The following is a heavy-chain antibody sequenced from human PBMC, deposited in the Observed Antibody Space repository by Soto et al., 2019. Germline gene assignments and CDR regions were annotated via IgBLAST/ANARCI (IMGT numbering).Heavy chain of an antibody. CDR1: GYTFTSYG. Sequence: ASVKVSCKASGYTFTSYGISWVRQAPGQGLEWMGWISAYNGNTNYAQKLQGRVTMTTDTSTSTAYMELSSLRSEDTAVYYCARSVVIIPDPYYYYYYGMDVWGQGTTVTVSS. CDR3: ARSVVIIPDPYYYYYYGMDV. D-gene: IGHD3-3*01. J-gene: IGHJ6*02. V-gene: IGHV1-18*01. CDR2: ISAYNGNT.